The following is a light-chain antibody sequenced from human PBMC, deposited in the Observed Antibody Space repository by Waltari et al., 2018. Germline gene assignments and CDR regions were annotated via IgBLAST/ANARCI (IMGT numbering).Light chain of an antibody. J-gene: IGLJ3*02. CDR2: DVS. Sequence: QSALTQPASVSGSPGQSITISCTGTSGDIRNSKLVSWDQQEPGRAPKRIVYDVSQRPSGVSNRFSGSKSGNPASLTISGLQAEDEADYYCSSYTTTSSWVFGGGTKLTVL. CDR3: SSYTTTSSWV. V-gene: IGLV2-14*01. CDR1: SGDIRNSKL.